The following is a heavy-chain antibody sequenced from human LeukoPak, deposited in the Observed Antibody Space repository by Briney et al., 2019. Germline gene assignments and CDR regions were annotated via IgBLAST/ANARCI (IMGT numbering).Heavy chain of an antibody. D-gene: IGHD3-10*01. CDR2: MNPNSGNT. CDR3: ARGLMVRGVIHYYYYGMDV. CDR1: GYTFTGYY. Sequence: GASVKVSCKASGYTFTGYYMHWVRQATGQGLEWMGWMNPNSGNTGYAQKFQGRVTMTRNTSISTAYMELSSLRSEDTAVYYCARGLMVRGVIHYYYYGMDVWGQGTTVTVSS. J-gene: IGHJ6*02. V-gene: IGHV1-8*02.